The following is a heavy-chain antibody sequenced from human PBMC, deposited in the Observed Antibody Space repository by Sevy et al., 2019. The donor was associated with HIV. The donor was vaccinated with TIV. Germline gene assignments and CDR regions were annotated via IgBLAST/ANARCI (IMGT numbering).Heavy chain of an antibody. CDR1: GFTFSNFW. D-gene: IGHD4-17*01. CDR3: ARDLPPSATTVAHFDY. CDR2: IKRDGSEK. V-gene: IGHV3-7*01. Sequence: GGSLRLSCVASGFTFSNFWMSWVRQAPGKGLEWVANIKRDGSEKYYVASVKGRFTISRDNAKNSLYLQMNSLRVEDTAVYYCARDLPPSATTVAHFDYWGRGTLVTVSS. J-gene: IGHJ4*02.